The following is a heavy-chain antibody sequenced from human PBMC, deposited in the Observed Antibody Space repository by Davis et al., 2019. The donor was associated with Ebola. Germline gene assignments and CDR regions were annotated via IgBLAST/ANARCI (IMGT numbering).Heavy chain of an antibody. D-gene: IGHD1-14*01. J-gene: IGHJ4*02. CDR2: IYYSGST. CDR3: ARVDTETRNPHFDH. V-gene: IGHV4-39*07. Sequence: PSETLSLTCTVSGGSISSSSYYWGWIRQPPGKGLEWIGSIYYSGSTYYNPSFKSPVTISVDTSKNQFSLKLSSVTAADTAVYYCARVDTETRNPHFDHWGQGTLVTVSS. CDR1: GGSISSSSYY.